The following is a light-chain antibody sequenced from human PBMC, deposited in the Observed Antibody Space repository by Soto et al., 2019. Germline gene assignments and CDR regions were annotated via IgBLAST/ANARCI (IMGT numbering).Light chain of an antibody. Sequence: QSALTQPASVSGSPGQSITISCTGTSSDVGGYNYISWYQQHPVKVPKLLIYEVNNRPSGVSNRFYGSKSGNTASLTISGLQAEDEADYYCSSFTTSSTRIFGAGTKLTVL. CDR1: SSDVGGYNY. J-gene: IGLJ2*01. CDR3: SSFTTSSTRI. CDR2: EVN. V-gene: IGLV2-14*01.